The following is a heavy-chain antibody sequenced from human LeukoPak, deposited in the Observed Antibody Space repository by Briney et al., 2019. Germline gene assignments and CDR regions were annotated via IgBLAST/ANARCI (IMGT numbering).Heavy chain of an antibody. CDR3: ARDPGYGDSPGSY. V-gene: IGHV1-3*01. D-gene: IGHD4-17*01. CDR2: INAGNGNT. CDR1: GYTFTSYA. Sequence: GASVKVSCKASGYTFTSYAMHWVRQPPGQRLEWMGWINAGNGNTKYSQKFQGRVTITRDTSASTAYMELSSLRSEDTAVYYCARDPGYGDSPGSYWGQGTLVTVSS. J-gene: IGHJ4*02.